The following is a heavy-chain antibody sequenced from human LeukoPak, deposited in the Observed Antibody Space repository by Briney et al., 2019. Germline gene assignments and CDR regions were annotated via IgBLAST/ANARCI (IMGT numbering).Heavy chain of an antibody. CDR3: AKDGRIAVAGTFDY. D-gene: IGHD6-19*01. CDR1: GFTFSNYW. J-gene: IGHJ4*02. CDR2: INQDGSVK. V-gene: IGHV3-7*03. Sequence: PGGSLRLSCAASGFTFSNYWMSWVRQAPGKGLEWVANINQDGSVKYYVDSLKGRFTISRDNAKNSVFLHMISLRAEDTAVYYCAKDGRIAVAGTFDYWGQGTLVTVSS.